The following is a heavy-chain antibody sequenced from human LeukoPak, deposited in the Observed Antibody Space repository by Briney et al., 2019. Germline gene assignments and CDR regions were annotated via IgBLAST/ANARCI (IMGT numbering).Heavy chain of an antibody. CDR2: IYTSGST. CDR3: ARDRGYYYDSSGYYH. V-gene: IGHV4-61*02. CDR1: GGSISSGSYY. J-gene: IGHJ5*02. Sequence: SETLSLTCTVSGGSISSGSYYWSWIRQPAGKGLEWIGRIYTSGSTNYNPSLKSRVTISVDTSKNQFSLKLSSVTAADTAVYYCARDRGYYYDSSGYYHWGQGTLVTVSS. D-gene: IGHD3-22*01.